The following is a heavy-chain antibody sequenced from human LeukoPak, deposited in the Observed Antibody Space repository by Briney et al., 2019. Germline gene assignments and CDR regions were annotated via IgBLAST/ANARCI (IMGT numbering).Heavy chain of an antibody. V-gene: IGHV1-69*05. D-gene: IGHD3-10*01. CDR1: GGTFSSYA. CDR3: ARVPTSGLWFGARGPHYYYYMDV. J-gene: IGHJ6*03. Sequence: ASVKVSCKASGGTFSSYAISWVRQAPGQGLEWKGRIIPIFGTANYAQKFQGRVTITTDESTSTAYMELSSLRSEDTAVYYCARVPTSGLWFGARGPHYYYYMDVWGKGTTVTVSS. CDR2: IIPIFGTA.